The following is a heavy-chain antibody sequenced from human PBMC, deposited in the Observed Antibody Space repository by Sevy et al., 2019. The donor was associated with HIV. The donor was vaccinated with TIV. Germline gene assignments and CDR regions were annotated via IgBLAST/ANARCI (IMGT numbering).Heavy chain of an antibody. Sequence: GGSLRLSCEVSGFTFGYFAMRWVRQAPGKGLEWVSGISPNGATSHYAASVRGRFTISRDNSKNRRYLQMSSLRAEDTAQYYCAKDTSHWYDALDQWGQGTLVTVSS. CDR2: ISPNGATS. CDR3: AKDTSHWYDALDQ. D-gene: IGHD1-1*01. V-gene: IGHV3-23*01. J-gene: IGHJ4*02. CDR1: GFTFGYFA.